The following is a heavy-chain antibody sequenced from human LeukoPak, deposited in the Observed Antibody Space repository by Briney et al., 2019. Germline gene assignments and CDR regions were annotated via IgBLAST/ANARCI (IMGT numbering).Heavy chain of an antibody. V-gene: IGHV4-34*01. CDR3: ARGRRGAGQYYFDY. CDR1: GFTFSTYS. CDR2: INHSGST. J-gene: IGHJ4*02. Sequence: GSLRLSCAASGFTFSTYSMNWVRQPPGKGLEWIGEINHSGSTNYNPSLKSRVTISVDTSKNQFSLKLSSVTATDTAVYYCARGRRGAGQYYFDYWGQGTLVTVSS. D-gene: IGHD1-26*01.